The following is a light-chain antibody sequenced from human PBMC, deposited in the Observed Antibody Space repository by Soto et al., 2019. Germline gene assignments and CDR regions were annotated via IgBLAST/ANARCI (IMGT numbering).Light chain of an antibody. V-gene: IGLV2-14*01. CDR2: EVS. CDR1: SSDVGGYNY. CDR3: SSYARGSPYG. J-gene: IGLJ1*01. Sequence: QSALTQPASVSGSPGQSITISCTGTSSDVGGYNYVSWYQQHSGKAPKLIIYEVSKRPSGVSNRLSGSKSGTTAYLTISGLQAEDEADYYCSSYARGSPYGVGTGTKLTVL.